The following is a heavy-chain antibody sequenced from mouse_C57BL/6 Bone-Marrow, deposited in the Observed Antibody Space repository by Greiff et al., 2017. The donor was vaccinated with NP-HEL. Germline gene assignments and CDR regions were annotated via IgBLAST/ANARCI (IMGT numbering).Heavy chain of an antibody. D-gene: IGHD1-1*01. J-gene: IGHJ1*03. V-gene: IGHV5-12*01. Sequence: EVNVVESGGGLVQPGGSLKLSCAASGFTFSDYYMYWVRQTPEKRLEWVAYISNGGGSTYYPDTVKGRFTISRENAKNPLYLQMSRLKSEDTAMYYCSMGPSYYYGSSHWYFDVWGTGTTVTVSS. CDR1: GFTFSDYY. CDR3: SMGPSYYYGSSHWYFDV. CDR2: ISNGGGST.